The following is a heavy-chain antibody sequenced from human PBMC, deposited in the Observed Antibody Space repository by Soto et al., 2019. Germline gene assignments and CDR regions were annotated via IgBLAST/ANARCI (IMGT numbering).Heavy chain of an antibody. Sequence: SETLSLTCTVSGGSISSGGYYWSWIRQHPGKGLEWIGYIYHSGSTYYNPSLKSRVTISVDRSKNQFSLKLSSVTAADTAVYYCARGLGIAAAGTGAKEKYYFDYWGQGTLVTVSS. D-gene: IGHD6-13*01. CDR1: GGSISSGGYY. J-gene: IGHJ4*02. CDR3: ARGLGIAAAGTGAKEKYYFDY. CDR2: IYHSGST. V-gene: IGHV4-30-2*01.